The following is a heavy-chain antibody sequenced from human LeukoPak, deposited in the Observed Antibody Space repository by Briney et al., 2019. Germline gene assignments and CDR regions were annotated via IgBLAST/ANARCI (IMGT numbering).Heavy chain of an antibody. CDR3: AREGAGDSRRSRSWFDP. CDR2: IRYDGSNK. J-gene: IGHJ5*02. CDR1: GFTFSSYG. V-gene: IGHV3-30*02. D-gene: IGHD5/OR15-5a*01. Sequence: GGSLRLSCAASGFTFSSYGMHWVRQAPGKGLEWVAFIRYDGSNKYYADSVKGRFTISRDNSKNTLYLQMNSLRAEDTAVYYCAREGAGDSRRSRSWFDPWGQGTLVTVSS.